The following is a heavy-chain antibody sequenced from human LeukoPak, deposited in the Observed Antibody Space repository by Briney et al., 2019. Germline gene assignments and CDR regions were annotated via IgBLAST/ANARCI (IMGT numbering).Heavy chain of an antibody. CDR1: GYTFTGDY. J-gene: IGHJ4*02. CDR3: ARIRFLEGIDY. D-gene: IGHD3-3*01. V-gene: IGHV1-2*06. CDR2: INPNSGGT. Sequence: GASVKVSCKASGYTFTGDYMHWVRQAPGQGLEWMGRINPNSGGTNYAQKFQGRVTMTRDTSISTAYMELSRLRSDDTAVYYCARIRFLEGIDYWGQGTLVTVSS.